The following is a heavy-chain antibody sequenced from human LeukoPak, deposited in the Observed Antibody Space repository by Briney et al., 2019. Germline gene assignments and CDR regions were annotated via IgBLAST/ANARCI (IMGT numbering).Heavy chain of an antibody. Sequence: PSETLSLTCTVSGGSISSYYWSWIRQPPGKGLEWIGYIYYSGSTYYNPSLKSRVTISVDTSKNQFSLKLSSVTAADTAVYYCAEAYYDILTGYYGAFDIWGQGTMVTVSS. V-gene: IGHV4-59*08. CDR2: IYYSGST. D-gene: IGHD3-9*01. CDR1: GGSISSYY. CDR3: AEAYYDILTGYYGAFDI. J-gene: IGHJ3*02.